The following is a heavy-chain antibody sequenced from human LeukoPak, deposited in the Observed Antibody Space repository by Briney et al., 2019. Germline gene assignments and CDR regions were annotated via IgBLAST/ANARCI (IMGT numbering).Heavy chain of an antibody. CDR1: GFTFVDYT. V-gene: IGHV3-20*04. CDR3: ARDWFTRLGELSPDRAFDY. J-gene: IGHJ4*02. CDR2: INWNGCST. Sequence: GGSLRLSCAASGFTFVDYTMSWVRQAPGRGLEWVSGINWNGCSTGYVDSVKGRFTIAGINAKKSVYLHMNSLRAEDTAVYYCARDWFTRLGELSPDRAFDYWGQGTLVTVSS. D-gene: IGHD3-16*02.